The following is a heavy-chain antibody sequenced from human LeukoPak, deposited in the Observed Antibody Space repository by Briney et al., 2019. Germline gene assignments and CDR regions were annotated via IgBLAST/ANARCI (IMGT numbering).Heavy chain of an antibody. J-gene: IGHJ4*02. V-gene: IGHV3-23*01. CDR2: ISTSGEST. D-gene: IGHD3-10*01. CDR1: GFTFSRYP. CDR3: AKRYFGNYYFDS. Sequence: GGALRLSCAASGFTFSRYPMSWVRQAPGKGLEWVSAISTSGESTYYADSVKGRFTISRDNSKNTQYLQMNRLRAEDTAVYYCAKRYFGNYYFDSWGREPWSPSPQ.